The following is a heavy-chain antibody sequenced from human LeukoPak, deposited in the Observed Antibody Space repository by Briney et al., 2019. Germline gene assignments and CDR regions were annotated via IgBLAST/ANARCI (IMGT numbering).Heavy chain of an antibody. J-gene: IGHJ4*02. Sequence: AGSLRLSCAASGFTFSNAWMSWVGQAPGQGREWVGRIKSKTDGGTTDYAAPVKGRFTISRDDSKNTLYLQMNSLKTEDTAVYYCTRRHIVVVTATDFDYWGQGTLVTVSS. CDR3: TRRHIVVVTATDFDY. CDR2: IKSKTDGGTT. V-gene: IGHV3-15*01. CDR1: GFTFSNAW. D-gene: IGHD2-21*02.